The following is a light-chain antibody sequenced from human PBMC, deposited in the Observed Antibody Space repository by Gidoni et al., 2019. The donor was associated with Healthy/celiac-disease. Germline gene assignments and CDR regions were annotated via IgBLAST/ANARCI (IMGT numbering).Light chain of an antibody. V-gene: IGLV2-11*01. CDR1: SSDVGGYND. CDR3: CSYAGSYTPVV. Sequence: QSGLTPPRSVSGSPGQSVTISCTGTSSDVGGYNDVSWYQQQPGKAPKLMIYDVSKRPSGVPDRFAGSKSGNTSSLTISGLQAEDEADYYCCSYAGSYTPVVFGGGAKLTVL. CDR2: DVS. J-gene: IGLJ2*01.